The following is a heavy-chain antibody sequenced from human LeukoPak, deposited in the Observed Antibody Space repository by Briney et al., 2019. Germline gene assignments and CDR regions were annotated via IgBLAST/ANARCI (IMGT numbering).Heavy chain of an antibody. D-gene: IGHD6-13*01. CDR3: ARHVIAAAGHYYYYYMDV. CDR1: GYSFTSYW. Sequence: GESLKISCKGSGYSFTSYWIGWVRQMPGKGLEWMGIIYPGDSDTRYSPSFQGQVTISADKSISTAYLQWSSLKASDTAMYYCARHVIAAAGHYYYYYMDVWGKGTTVTVSS. J-gene: IGHJ6*03. CDR2: IYPGDSDT. V-gene: IGHV5-51*01.